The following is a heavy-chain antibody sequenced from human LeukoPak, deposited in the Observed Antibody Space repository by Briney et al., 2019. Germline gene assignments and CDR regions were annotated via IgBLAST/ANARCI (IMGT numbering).Heavy chain of an antibody. CDR2: IYHSGST. CDR3: ARLAYYYDSSGYYDYY. CDR1: GYSISSGYY. Sequence: SETLSLTCAVSGYSISSGYYWGWIRQPPGKGLEWIGSIYHSGSTYYNPSLKSRVTISVDTSKHQFSLKLSSVTAADTAVYYCARLAYYYDSSGYYDYYWGQGTLVTVSS. V-gene: IGHV4-38-2*01. D-gene: IGHD3-22*01. J-gene: IGHJ4*02.